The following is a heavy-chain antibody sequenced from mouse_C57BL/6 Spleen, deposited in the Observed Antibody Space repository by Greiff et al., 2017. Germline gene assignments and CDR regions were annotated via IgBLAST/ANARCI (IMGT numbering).Heavy chain of an antibody. Sequence: EVMLVESGGGLVKPGGSLKLSCAASGFTFSSYTMSWVRQTPEKRLEWVATISGGGGNTYYPDSVKGRFTISRDNAKNTLYLQMSSLRSEDTALYYCARDGNYVPPFAYWGQGTLVTVSA. CDR3: ARDGNYVPPFAY. CDR1: GFTFSSYT. J-gene: IGHJ3*01. D-gene: IGHD2-1*01. CDR2: ISGGGGNT. V-gene: IGHV5-9*01.